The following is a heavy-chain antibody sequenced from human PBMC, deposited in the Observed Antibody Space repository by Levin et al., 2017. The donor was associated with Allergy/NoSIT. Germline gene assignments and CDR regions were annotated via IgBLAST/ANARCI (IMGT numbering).Heavy chain of an antibody. Sequence: GGSLRLSCAASVFTFDAYWMTWVRQAPGKGLEWVAKIKYDGSEKKYVDSVKGRFTIARDNAKSLLFLEMSSLRAEDTAVYYCARIYDSTGYYSGVGAFDIWGRGTLVTVSS. V-gene: IGHV3-7*01. CDR1: VFTFDAYW. D-gene: IGHD3-9*01. J-gene: IGHJ3*02. CDR3: ARIYDSTGYYSGVGAFDI. CDR2: IKYDGSEK.